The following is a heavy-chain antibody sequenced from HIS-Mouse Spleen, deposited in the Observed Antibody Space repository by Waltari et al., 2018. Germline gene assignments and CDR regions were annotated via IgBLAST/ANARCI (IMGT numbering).Heavy chain of an antibody. J-gene: IGHJ2*01. CDR2: IYYSGST. Sequence: QLQLQESGPGLVKPSETLSLTCTVPGGPISSSSYHWGWIRQPPGKGLEWIGSIYYSGSTYYNPSLKSRVTISVDTSKNQFSLKLSSVTAADTAVYYCARHNLNYWYFDLWGRGTLVTVSS. CDR3: ARHNLNYWYFDL. V-gene: IGHV4-39*01. CDR1: GGPISSSSYH.